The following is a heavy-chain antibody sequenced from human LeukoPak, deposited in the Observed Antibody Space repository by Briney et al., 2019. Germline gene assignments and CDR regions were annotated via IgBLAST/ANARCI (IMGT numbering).Heavy chain of an antibody. CDR2: FDPEDGET. CDR1: GYTLPELS. Sequence: ASVKVSCKVSGYTLPELSMHWVRQAPGKGLEWMGGFDPEDGETIYAQKFQGRVTMTEDTSTDTAYMELSSLRSEDTAVYYCATDRLDPPGNWFDPWGQGTLVTVSS. D-gene: IGHD3-10*01. CDR3: ATDRLDPPGNWFDP. J-gene: IGHJ5*02. V-gene: IGHV1-24*01.